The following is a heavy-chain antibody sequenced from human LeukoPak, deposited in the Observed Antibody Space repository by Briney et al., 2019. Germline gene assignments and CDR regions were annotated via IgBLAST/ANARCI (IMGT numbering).Heavy chain of an antibody. CDR3: ARWSRSHHRNWFDP. Sequence: MSSETLSLTCAVYGGSFSGYYWSWIRQPPGKGLEWIGEINHSGSTNYNPSLKGRVTISVDTSKNQFSLKLSSVTAADTAVYYCARWSRSHHRNWFDPWGQGTLVTVSS. V-gene: IGHV4-34*01. J-gene: IGHJ5*02. D-gene: IGHD1-14*01. CDR2: INHSGST. CDR1: GGSFSGYY.